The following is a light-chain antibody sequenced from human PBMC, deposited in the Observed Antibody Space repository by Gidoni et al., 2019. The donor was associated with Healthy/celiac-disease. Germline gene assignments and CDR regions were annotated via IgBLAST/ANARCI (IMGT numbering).Light chain of an antibody. CDR2: EGS. Sequence: QSALTQPASVSGSPGQSITISCTGTSSDVGSYNLVSWYQHHPGKAPKLMIYEGSKRPSGVSNRFSGSKSGNTASLTISGLQAEDEADYYCCSYAGSSTLRVVFGGGTKLTVL. CDR1: SSDVGSYNL. V-gene: IGLV2-23*01. CDR3: CSYAGSSTLRVV. J-gene: IGLJ2*01.